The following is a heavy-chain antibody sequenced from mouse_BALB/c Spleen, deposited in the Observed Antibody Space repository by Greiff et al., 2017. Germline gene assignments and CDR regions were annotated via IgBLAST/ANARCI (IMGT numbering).Heavy chain of an antibody. CDR1: GYSITSDYA. V-gene: IGHV3-2*02. CDR2: ISYSGST. J-gene: IGHJ2*01. CDR3: ARRYDGVPYYFDY. Sequence: EVKLMESGPGLVKPSQSLSLTCTVTGYSITSDYAWNWIRQFPGNKLEWMGYISYSGSTSYNPSLKSRISITRDTSKNQFFLQLNSVTTEDTSTYYCARRYDGVPYYFDYWGQGTTLTVSS. D-gene: IGHD2-14*01.